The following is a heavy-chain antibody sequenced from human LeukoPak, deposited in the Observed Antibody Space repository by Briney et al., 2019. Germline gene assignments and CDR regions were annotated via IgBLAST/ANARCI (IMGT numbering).Heavy chain of an antibody. J-gene: IGHJ4*02. CDR3: AREPKTGYYNVLPFDY. CDR2: IYAGGST. Sequence: PSETLSLTCTVSGGSISSGSDYWSWIRQPAGKGLEWIGRIYAGGSTNYNPSLKSRVTISVDTSKNQFSLKLSSVTAADTAVYYCAREPKTGYYNVLPFDYWGQGTLVTVSS. CDR1: GGSISSGSDY. D-gene: IGHD3-9*01. V-gene: IGHV4-61*02.